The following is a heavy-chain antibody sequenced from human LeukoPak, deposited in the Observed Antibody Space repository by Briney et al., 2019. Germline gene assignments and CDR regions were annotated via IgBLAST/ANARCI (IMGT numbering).Heavy chain of an antibody. J-gene: IGHJ4*02. D-gene: IGHD2/OR15-2a*01. CDR2: IRSGGENT. Sequence: GGSLRLSRAASGFTFSTYSMSRVRQAPGKGLEWVSAIRSGGENTYYADSVRGRFTISRDNSRGTLSLQMNSLRAEDTAVYFCAILSWDGRGSFYWGQGTLVTVSS. CDR1: GFTFSTYS. CDR3: AILSWDGRGSFY. V-gene: IGHV3-23*01.